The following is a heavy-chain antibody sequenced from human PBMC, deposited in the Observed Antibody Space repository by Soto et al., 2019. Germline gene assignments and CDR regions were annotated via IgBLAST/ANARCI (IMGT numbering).Heavy chain of an antibody. D-gene: IGHD6-13*01. J-gene: IGHJ4*02. Sequence: GASVKVSCKASGYTFTTYTLHWVRQAPGQSPEWMGWINGGTDNIRLSQKFQRRVNLTKDTSATTVYMELTSLTSEDTAVYYCARGRVAAAGRLSTFDYWGQGSLVTVSS. CDR2: INGGTDNI. CDR3: ARGRVAAAGRLSTFDY. CDR1: GYTFTTYT. V-gene: IGHV1-3*01.